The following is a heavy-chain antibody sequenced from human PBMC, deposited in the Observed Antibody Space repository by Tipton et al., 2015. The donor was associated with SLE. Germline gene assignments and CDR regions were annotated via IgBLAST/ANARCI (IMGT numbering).Heavy chain of an antibody. D-gene: IGHD3-16*01. CDR1: GGSISSYY. Sequence: TLSLTCTVSGGSISSYYWSWIRQPPGKGLEWIGYIYYSGSTNYNPSLKSRVTISVDMSKNQFSLKLSSVTAADAAVYYCARDQGGILDYWGQGTLVTVSS. CDR2: IYYSGST. CDR3: ARDQGGILDY. V-gene: IGHV4-59*01. J-gene: IGHJ4*02.